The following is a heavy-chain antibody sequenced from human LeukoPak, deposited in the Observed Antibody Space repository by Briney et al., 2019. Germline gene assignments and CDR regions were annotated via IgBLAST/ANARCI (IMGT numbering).Heavy chain of an antibody. V-gene: IGHV3-11*01. J-gene: IGHJ6*02. CDR3: ASNLAANYHFYYGIDV. Sequence: GGSLRLSCAASGFTFSDYYMSWIRQAPGKGLEWVSFINSGGSSIYYVDSVKGRFTISRDNAKNSLYLQMSSLRAEDTAVYYCASNLAANYHFYYGIDVWDQGTTVTVSS. CDR1: GFTFSDYY. CDR2: INSGGSSI. D-gene: IGHD1-26*01.